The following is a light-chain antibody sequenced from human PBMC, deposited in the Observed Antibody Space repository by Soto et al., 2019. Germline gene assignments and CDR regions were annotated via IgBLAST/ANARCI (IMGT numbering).Light chain of an antibody. V-gene: IGKV3-20*01. Sequence: EIVLPQSPGTLSLSPGESATLSCRASQSVSSSSLAWYQQKRGQAPRLLIYGASSRATGIPDRFSGSGSGTDFTLTISRLEPEEFAVYFGQQYGTSPWTFGQGTKVDIK. CDR1: QSVSSSS. CDR3: QQYGTSPWT. J-gene: IGKJ1*01. CDR2: GAS.